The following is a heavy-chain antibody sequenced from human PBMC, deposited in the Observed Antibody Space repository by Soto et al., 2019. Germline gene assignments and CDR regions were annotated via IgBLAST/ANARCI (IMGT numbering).Heavy chain of an antibody. V-gene: IGHV3-53*01. CDR2: IYSGGST. J-gene: IGHJ4*02. CDR3: AIYYDGSGHIKGGLNF. D-gene: IGHD3-22*01. Sequence: EVQLVESGGGLIQPGGSLRLSCAASGFTISSNYMTWVRQGPGKGLEWVSLIYSGGSTDYADSVKGRFTISRDNSKNTLYIQMNSLRAEDTAVYYCAIYYDGSGHIKGGLNFWGQGTLVTVSS. CDR1: GFTISSNY.